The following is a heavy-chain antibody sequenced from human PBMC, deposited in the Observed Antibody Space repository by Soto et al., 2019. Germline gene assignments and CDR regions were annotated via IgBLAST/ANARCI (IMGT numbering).Heavy chain of an antibody. V-gene: IGHV3-23*01. D-gene: IGHD5-12*01. Sequence: XGSLRLSCAAAGFTFSSYAMSWVRQAPGKGLEWVSAIIGSGGSTYYADSVKGRFTISRDNSKNTLYLQMNSLRAEDTAVYYCAKDLVEMATWHAFDIWGQGTMVTVSS. J-gene: IGHJ3*02. CDR3: AKDLVEMATWHAFDI. CDR1: GFTFSSYA. CDR2: IIGSGGST.